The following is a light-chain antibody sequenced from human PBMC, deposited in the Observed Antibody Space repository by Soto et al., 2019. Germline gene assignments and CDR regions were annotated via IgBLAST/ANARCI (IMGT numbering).Light chain of an antibody. Sequence: QSALTQPASVSGSPGQSITISCTGTSSEVGGYNYVSWYQQHPGKAPKPMIYDVSNRPSGVSNRFSGSKSGNTASLTISGLQAEDEADYYCSSYTTTGTRVFGGGTKLTVL. V-gene: IGLV2-14*01. CDR3: SSYTTTGTRV. CDR2: DVS. J-gene: IGLJ2*01. CDR1: SSEVGGYNY.